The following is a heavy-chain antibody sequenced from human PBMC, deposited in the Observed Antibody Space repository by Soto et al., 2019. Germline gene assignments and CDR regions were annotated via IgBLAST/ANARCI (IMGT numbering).Heavy chain of an antibody. V-gene: IGHV4-4*07. CDR2: IYTSGST. D-gene: IGHD1-1*01. CDR3: AKNNGDYYYYYGMDV. Sequence: SETLSLTCTVSGGSISSYYWSWIRQPSGKGLEWIGRIYTSGSTNYNPSLKSRVTMSVDTSKNQFSLKLSSVTAADTAVYYCAKNNGDYYYYYGMDVWGQGTTVTVSS. CDR1: GGSISSYY. J-gene: IGHJ6*02.